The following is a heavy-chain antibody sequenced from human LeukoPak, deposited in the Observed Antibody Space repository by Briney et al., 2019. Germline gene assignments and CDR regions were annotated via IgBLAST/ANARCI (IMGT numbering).Heavy chain of an antibody. Sequence: SQTLSLTCAISGDSVSSNSAAWNRIRQSPSRGLEWLGRTYYRSKWYNDYAVSVKSRITINPDTSKNQFSLQLNSVTPEDTAVYYCARGWDDYGDYFAGWFDPWGQGTLVTVSS. D-gene: IGHD4-17*01. J-gene: IGHJ5*02. CDR2: TYYRSKWYN. V-gene: IGHV6-1*01. CDR3: ARGWDDYGDYFAGWFDP. CDR1: GDSVSSNSAA.